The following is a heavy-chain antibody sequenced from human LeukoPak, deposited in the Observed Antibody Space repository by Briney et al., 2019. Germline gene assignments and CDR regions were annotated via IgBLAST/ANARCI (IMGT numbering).Heavy chain of an antibody. J-gene: IGHJ4*02. V-gene: IGHV3-64*02. CDR3: ARGSSSSDY. D-gene: IGHD6-6*01. Sequence: GGSLRPSCAASGFTFSSFAIHWVRQAPGKGLEYVSAISNNGRSTYYADSVKGRFTISRDNSNNTVHLQMGSLRAEDMAVYYCARGSSSSDYWGQGTLVTVSS. CDR1: GFTFSSFA. CDR2: ISNNGRST.